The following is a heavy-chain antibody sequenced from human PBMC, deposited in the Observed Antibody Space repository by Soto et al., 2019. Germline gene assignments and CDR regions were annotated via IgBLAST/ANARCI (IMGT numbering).Heavy chain of an antibody. D-gene: IGHD4-17*01. CDR1: GGTFSSYA. Sequence: SVKVSCKASGGTFSSYAISWVRQAPGQGLEWMGGIIPIFGTANYAQKFQGRVTITADESTSTAYMELSSLRSEDTAAYYCARDLFKADYGGGFDYWGQGTLVTVSS. CDR3: ARDLFKADYGGGFDY. V-gene: IGHV1-69*13. J-gene: IGHJ4*02. CDR2: IIPIFGTA.